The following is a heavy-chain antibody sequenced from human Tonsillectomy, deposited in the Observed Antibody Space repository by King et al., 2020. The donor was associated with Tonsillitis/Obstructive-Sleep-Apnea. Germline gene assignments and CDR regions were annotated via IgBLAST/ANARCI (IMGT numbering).Heavy chain of an antibody. CDR1: GFRFRDYA. J-gene: IGHJ6*02. V-gene: IGHV3-49*04. CDR2: IRSKPYGGTI. D-gene: IGHD3-22*01. Sequence: VQLVESGGGLVQPGRSLKLSCTASGFRFRDYAMSWVRQAPGKGLEWVSFIRSKPYGGTIEYAASVKGRFTISRDDSKSIAYLQMNSLKTEDTAVYYCTREHMIAPYGMDVWGQGTTVTVSS. CDR3: TREHMIAPYGMDV.